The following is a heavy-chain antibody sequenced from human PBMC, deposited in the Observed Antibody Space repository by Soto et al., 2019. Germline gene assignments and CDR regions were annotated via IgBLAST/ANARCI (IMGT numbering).Heavy chain of an antibody. CDR3: ARAIAVAGSDAFDI. D-gene: IGHD6-19*01. CDR1: GFTFSSYD. J-gene: IGHJ3*02. Sequence: EVQLVESGGGLVQPGGSLRLSCAASGFTFSSYDMHWVRQATGKGLEWVSAIGTAGDTYYPGSVKGRFTISRENAKNSLYLQMNSLRAGDTAVYYCARAIAVAGSDAFDIWGQGTMVTVSS. V-gene: IGHV3-13*01. CDR2: IGTAGDT.